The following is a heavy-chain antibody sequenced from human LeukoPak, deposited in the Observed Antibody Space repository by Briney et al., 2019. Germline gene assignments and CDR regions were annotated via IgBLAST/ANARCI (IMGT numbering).Heavy chain of an antibody. CDR1: GFSLSTSGVA. Sequence: SGPTLVKPTQTLTLTCTFSGFSLSTSGVAVGWIRQPPGKGLEWLAPIYWDGEKRYSPSLKNRGTITKDTSKNQVVLTMTNMDPVDTATYSCAHSVIVGSTLGYFDYWGQGTLVTVSS. V-gene: IGHV2-5*02. CDR2: IYWDGEK. J-gene: IGHJ4*02. D-gene: IGHD1-26*01. CDR3: AHSVIVGSTLGYFDY.